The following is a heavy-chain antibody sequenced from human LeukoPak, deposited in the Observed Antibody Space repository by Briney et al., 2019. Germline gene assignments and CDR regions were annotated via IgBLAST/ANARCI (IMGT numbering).Heavy chain of an antibody. J-gene: IGHJ2*01. CDR3: ARDPYGDSPYWYFDL. D-gene: IGHD4-17*01. V-gene: IGHV4-30-4*08. CDR1: GGSISSGDYY. CDR2: IYYSGST. Sequence: SETLSLTCTVSGGSISSGDYYWSWIRQPPGKGLEWIGYIYYSGSTYYNPSLKSRVTISVDTSKNQFSLKLSSVTAADTAVYYCARDPYGDSPYWYFDLWGRGTLVTVSS.